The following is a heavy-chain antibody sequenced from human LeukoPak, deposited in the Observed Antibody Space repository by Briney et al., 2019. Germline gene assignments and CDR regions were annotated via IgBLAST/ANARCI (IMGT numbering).Heavy chain of an antibody. CDR1: GFTFTDLW. D-gene: IGHD2-21*01. CDR3: ATGPYSAFEM. CDR2: VKGDEIST. V-gene: IGHV3-74*01. J-gene: IGHJ3*02. Sequence: PGGSLRLSCAASGFTFTDLWMHWVRQAPGGGLVWVSRVKGDEISTLYADSVKGRFTISRDNAKNTLYLQMYSLRADDTALYYCATGPYSAFEMWGQGTMVTVSS.